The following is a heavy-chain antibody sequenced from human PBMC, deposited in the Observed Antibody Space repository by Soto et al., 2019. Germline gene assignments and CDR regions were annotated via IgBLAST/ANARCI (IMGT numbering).Heavy chain of an antibody. CDR3: ARDKRDLRFLEWSYYFDY. J-gene: IGHJ4*02. CDR2: ISYEGSNK. CDR1: GFTFSSYA. Sequence: QVQLVESGGGVVQPGRSLRLSCAASGFTFSSYAIHWVRQAPGKGLEWVAVISYEGSNKYYADSVKGRFTISRDNSKNTLYLQMNSLRAGDTAVYYCARDKRDLRFLEWSYYFDYWGQGTLVTVSS. D-gene: IGHD3-3*01. V-gene: IGHV3-30-3*01.